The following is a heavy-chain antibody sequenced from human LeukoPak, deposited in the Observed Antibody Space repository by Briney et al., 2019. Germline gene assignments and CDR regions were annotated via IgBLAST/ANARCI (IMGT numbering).Heavy chain of an antibody. CDR1: GGSFSIFY. CDR2: INPDGRDT. Sequence: PSETLSLTCSVSGGSFSIFYLNWIRQSPGKGLEWVAHINPDGRDTYYVDSVKGRFTISRDNAQNSMYLQMNSLRVEDTAVYYCTSWGDTTAEYFQRWGQGTLVTVSS. V-gene: IGHV3-7*01. D-gene: IGHD2-21*02. J-gene: IGHJ1*01. CDR3: TSWGDTTAEYFQR.